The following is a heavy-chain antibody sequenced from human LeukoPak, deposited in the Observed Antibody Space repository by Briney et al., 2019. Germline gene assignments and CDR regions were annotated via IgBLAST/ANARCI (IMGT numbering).Heavy chain of an antibody. CDR2: ISAHTGHT. J-gene: IGHJ4*02. CDR1: GYTFSSYG. Sequence: GASVKVSCKASGYTFSSYGVTWVRQAPGQGLEWMGWISAHTGHTSYAQKLQDRITMTTDTSTSTAYMELRGLRSDDTAVYFCARASGYSYGPRDYWGQGTLVTVSS. D-gene: IGHD5-18*01. V-gene: IGHV1-18*01. CDR3: ARASGYSYGPRDY.